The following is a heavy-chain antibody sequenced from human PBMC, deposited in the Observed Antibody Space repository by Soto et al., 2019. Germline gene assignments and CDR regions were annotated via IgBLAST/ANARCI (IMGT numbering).Heavy chain of an antibody. V-gene: IGHV1-69*02. D-gene: IGHD3-10*01. Sequence: GASVKVSCKASGGTFSSYTISWVRQAPGQGLEWMGRIIPILGIANYAQKFQGRVTITADKSTSTAYMELSSLRSEDTAVYYCARAKYYYGSGSLNYYGMDVWGQGTTVTVS. CDR1: GGTFSSYT. J-gene: IGHJ6*02. CDR2: IIPILGIA. CDR3: ARAKYYYGSGSLNYYGMDV.